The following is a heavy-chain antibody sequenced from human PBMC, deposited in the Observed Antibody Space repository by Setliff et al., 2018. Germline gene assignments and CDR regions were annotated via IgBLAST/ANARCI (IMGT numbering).Heavy chain of an antibody. CDR1: GGSISSYY. D-gene: IGHD3-10*01. J-gene: IGHJ6*04. V-gene: IGHV4-59*01. CDR2: IYYSGST. CDR3: ARVMVRGVIMDV. Sequence: SETLSLTCTVSGGSISSYYWSWIRQPPGKGLEWIGYIYYSGSTNYNPSLKSRVTISVDTSKNQFSLKLSSVTAADTAVYYCARVMVRGVIMDVWGKGTTVTVSS.